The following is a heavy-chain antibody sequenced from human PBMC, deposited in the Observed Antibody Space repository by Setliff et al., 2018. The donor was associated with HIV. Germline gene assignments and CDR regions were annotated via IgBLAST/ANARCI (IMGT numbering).Heavy chain of an antibody. CDR3: ARDGWSDDAFDI. CDR1: GDTFRSYA. Sequence: ASVKVSCKASGDTFRSYAISWVRQAPGQGLEWMGRIIPILATSNYTQKFQGRVTITADKSTRTAYMELSSLRSEDTAVYYCARDGWSDDAFDIWGQGTMVTVSS. CDR2: IIPILATS. J-gene: IGHJ3*02. V-gene: IGHV1-69*06. D-gene: IGHD2-15*01.